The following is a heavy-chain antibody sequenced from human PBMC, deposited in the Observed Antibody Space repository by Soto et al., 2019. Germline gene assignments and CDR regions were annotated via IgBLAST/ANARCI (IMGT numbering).Heavy chain of an antibody. CDR3: GRGGVCVSGGSNFDS. CDR1: GYTFTSYG. D-gene: IGHD3-10*01. J-gene: IGHJ5*01. Sequence: QVQLVQSGAEVKKPGASVKVSCKASGYTFTSYGISWVRQAPGQGLEWMGWISAYNGNTNYAQKLQGRVTMTTDTPRKKAKREWGSRESAETAGYYWGRGGVCVSGGSNFDSWGKGPLVPVPS. CDR2: ISAYNGNT. V-gene: IGHV1-18*04.